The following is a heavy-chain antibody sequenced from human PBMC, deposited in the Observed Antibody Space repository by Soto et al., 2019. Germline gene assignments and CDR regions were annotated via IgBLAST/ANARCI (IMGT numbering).Heavy chain of an antibody. CDR2: ISGSGGST. CDR1: GFTFSSYA. CDR3: AKDEPTLLWFGELLQVDY. J-gene: IGHJ4*02. Sequence: EVQLLESGGGLVQPGGSLRPSCAASGFTFSSYAMSWVRQAPGKGLEWVSAISGSGGSTYYADSVKGRFTISRDNSKNTVYLQMNSLRAEDTAVYYCAKDEPTLLWFGELLQVDYWGQGTLVTVSS. D-gene: IGHD3-10*01. V-gene: IGHV3-23*01.